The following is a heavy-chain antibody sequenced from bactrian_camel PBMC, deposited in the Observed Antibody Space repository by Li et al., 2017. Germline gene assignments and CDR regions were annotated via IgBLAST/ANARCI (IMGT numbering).Heavy chain of an antibody. CDR2: IRKDGST. J-gene: IGHJ4*01. V-gene: IGHV3S53*01. CDR3: AARQPACAGDYWHYTSNYPY. CDR1: GYSRSTYC. D-gene: IGHD1*01. Sequence: HVQLVESGGGSVQAGGSLRLSCVASGYSRSTYCMAWFRQAPGKERDGVAGIRKDGSTKYSDSVKGRFTISQEGSWNTVYLQMNSLKPEDTAMYYCAARQPACAGDYWHYTSNYPYWGQGTQVTVS.